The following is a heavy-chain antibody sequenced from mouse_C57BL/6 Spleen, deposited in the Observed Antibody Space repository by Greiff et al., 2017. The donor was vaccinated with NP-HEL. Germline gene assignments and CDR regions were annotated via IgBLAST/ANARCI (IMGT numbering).Heavy chain of an antibody. CDR1: GFTFSDYG. CDR3: ALNYDYDDYAMDY. D-gene: IGHD2-4*01. CDR2: ISSGSSTI. V-gene: IGHV5-17*01. Sequence: EVKLMESGGGLVKPGGSLKLSCAASGFTFSDYGMHWVRQAPEKGLVWVAYISSGSSTIYYADTVKGRFTISRDNAKNTLFLQMTSLRSEDTAMYYCALNYDYDDYAMDYWGQGTSVTVSS. J-gene: IGHJ4*01.